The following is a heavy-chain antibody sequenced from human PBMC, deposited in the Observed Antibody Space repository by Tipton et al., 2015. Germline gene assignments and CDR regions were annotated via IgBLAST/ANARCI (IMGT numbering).Heavy chain of an antibody. CDR2: INHSGRT. CDR1: RGSISISDDY. J-gene: IGHJ4*02. Sequence: TLSLTCTVSRGSISISDDYWGWIRQPPGKGLEWIGSINHSGRTYYSPSLMTRVTMSVDTSKKRFSLRLRSVTAVDTAMYYCARRIGWFDYWGQGTLVTVSS. CDR3: ARRIGWFDY. V-gene: IGHV4-39*01. D-gene: IGHD2-2*03.